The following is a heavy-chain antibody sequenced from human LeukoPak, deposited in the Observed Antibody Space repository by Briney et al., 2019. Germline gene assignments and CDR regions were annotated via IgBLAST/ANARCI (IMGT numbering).Heavy chain of an antibody. CDR2: ISGSGGST. J-gene: IGHJ4*02. D-gene: IGHD3-9*01. CDR3: AKEEYDILTGLFDY. Sequence: GGSLRLSCAASGFTLSSYAMSWVRQAPGKGLEWVSAISGSGGSTYYAGSVKGRFTISRDNSKNTLYLQMNSLRAEDTAVYYCAKEEYDILTGLFDYWGQGTLVTVSS. CDR1: GFTLSSYA. V-gene: IGHV3-23*01.